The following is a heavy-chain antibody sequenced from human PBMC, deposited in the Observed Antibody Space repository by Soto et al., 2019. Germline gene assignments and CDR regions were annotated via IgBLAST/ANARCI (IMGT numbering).Heavy chain of an antibody. CDR3: VRIRYQLPSSVLWLDP. CDR2: INHVGGT. V-gene: IGHV4-34*01. CDR1: GGFLSESY. Sequence: LSLTFAVYGGFLSESYWTWIRQPPGKGLEWIGEINHVGGTNYNPSLKSRVTMSVDTSQNQFSLRLISVTAADTAMYFCVRIRYQLPSSVLWLDPWGQGTPVTVSS. D-gene: IGHD3-16*01. J-gene: IGHJ5*02.